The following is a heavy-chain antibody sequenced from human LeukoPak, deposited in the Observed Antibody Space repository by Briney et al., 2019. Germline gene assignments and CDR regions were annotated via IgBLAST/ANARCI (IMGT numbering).Heavy chain of an antibody. J-gene: IGHJ6*02. V-gene: IGHV3-23*01. Sequence: GGSLRLSCAASGFTFSSYSMNWVRQAPGKGLEWVSAIRGSGDTTYYADSVKGRFTISRDNSKNTLYLQMHSLRAEDTAVYYCAKDIRGTYYFHYNMDVWGQGTTVTVSS. CDR2: IRGSGDTT. D-gene: IGHD1-26*01. CDR3: AKDIRGTYYFHYNMDV. CDR1: GFTFSSYS.